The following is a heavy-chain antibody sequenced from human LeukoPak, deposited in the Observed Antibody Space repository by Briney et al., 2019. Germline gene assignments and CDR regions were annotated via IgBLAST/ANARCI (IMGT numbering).Heavy chain of an antibody. V-gene: IGHV4-61*01. Sequence: PSETLSLTCTVSGGPVSTGTYYWSWIRQPPGKGLEWVGYIYYGGSTNYNPSLKSRVTISIDTSKNQFSLKLTSVTAADTAAYFCATGIATARADFWGHGTLVTVSS. J-gene: IGHJ4*01. CDR3: ATGIATARADF. D-gene: IGHD6-13*01. CDR2: IYYGGST. CDR1: GGPVSTGTYY.